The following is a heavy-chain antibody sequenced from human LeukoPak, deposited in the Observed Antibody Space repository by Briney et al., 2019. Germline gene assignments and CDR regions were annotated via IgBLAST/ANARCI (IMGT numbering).Heavy chain of an antibody. CDR1: GFTFSSYA. CDR2: ISYDGSNK. Sequence: GGSLRLSCAASGFTFSSYAMHWVRQAPGKGLEWVAVISYDGSNKYYADSVKGRFTISRDNSKNTLYLQMNSLRAEDTAVYYCARGVLRWPVAPDYWGQGTLVTVSS. D-gene: IGHD4-23*01. CDR3: ARGVLRWPVAPDY. V-gene: IGHV3-30-3*01. J-gene: IGHJ4*02.